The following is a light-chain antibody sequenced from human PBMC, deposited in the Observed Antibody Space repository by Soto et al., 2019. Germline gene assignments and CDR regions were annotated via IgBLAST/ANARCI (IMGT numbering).Light chain of an antibody. CDR1: QSVSSD. CDR3: QQYNNWPPT. Sequence: IVMAQYTATLSGSRGESSTRCWRAIQSVSSDFAWYQQKPGQAPRLLIYGASSRATGIPARFSGSGSGTEFTLAISSLQSEDFAVYYCQQYNNWPPTFGPGTKVDIK. J-gene: IGKJ3*01. CDR2: GAS. V-gene: IGKV3-15*01.